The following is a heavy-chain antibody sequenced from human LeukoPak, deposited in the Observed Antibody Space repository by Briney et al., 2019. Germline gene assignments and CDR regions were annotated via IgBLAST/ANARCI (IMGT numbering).Heavy chain of an antibody. CDR3: ARVVVVSRAFDY. V-gene: IGHV1-46*01. CDR2: INPSGGGT. J-gene: IGHJ4*02. CDR1: GYTFTSHY. Sequence: GASVKVSCKASGYTFTSHYMHWVRQAPGQGLEWMGIINPSGGGTSYAQKFQGRVTMTRDMSTSTVYMELSSLRSEDTAVYYCARVVVVSRAFDYWGQGTLVTVSS. D-gene: IGHD2-21*01.